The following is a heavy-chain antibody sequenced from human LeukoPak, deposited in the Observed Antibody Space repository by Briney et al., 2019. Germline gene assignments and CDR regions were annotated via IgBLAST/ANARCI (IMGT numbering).Heavy chain of an antibody. Sequence: GGSLRLSCAASGFTFSNYAMSWVRQAPGKGLEWVSVITITGSTTYYADSVKGRFTISRDNSKNTIHLQMNSLRAEDTAIYYCAKDRGDIVVVVAASRYWGQGALVTVSS. CDR1: GFTFSNYA. CDR2: ITITGSTT. CDR3: AKDRGDIVVVVAASRY. V-gene: IGHV3-23*01. J-gene: IGHJ4*02. D-gene: IGHD2-15*01.